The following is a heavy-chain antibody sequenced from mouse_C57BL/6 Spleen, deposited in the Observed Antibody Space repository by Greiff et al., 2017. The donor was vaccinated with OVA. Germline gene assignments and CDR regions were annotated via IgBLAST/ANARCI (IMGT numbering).Heavy chain of an antibody. J-gene: IGHJ2*01. D-gene: IGHD2-12*01. V-gene: IGHV1-55*01. CDR1: GYTFTSYW. CDR3: ARAPSDDAFDY. Sequence: VQLQQPGAELVKPGASVKMSCTASGYTFTSYWITWVKQRPGQGLEWIGGIYPGSGSTKYNAKFQSKATLTVDTSSSTAYLQLSSLTSEDSAIYDCARAPSDDAFDYWGQGTTLTVSS. CDR2: IYPGSGST.